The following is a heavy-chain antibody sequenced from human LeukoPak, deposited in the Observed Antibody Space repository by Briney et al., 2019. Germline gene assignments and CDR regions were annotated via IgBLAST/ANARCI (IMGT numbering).Heavy chain of an antibody. CDR3: ARGRIAAVSAVRYFDL. CDR2: IYYSGST. J-gene: IGHJ2*01. V-gene: IGHV4-59*01. CDR1: GGSISSYY. Sequence: KPSETLSLTCTVSGGSISSYYWSWIRQPPGKGLEWIGYIYYSGSTNYNPSLKSRVTISVDTSKNQFSLKLSSVTAADTAVYYCARGRIAAVSAVRYFDLWGRGTLVTVSS. D-gene: IGHD6-13*01.